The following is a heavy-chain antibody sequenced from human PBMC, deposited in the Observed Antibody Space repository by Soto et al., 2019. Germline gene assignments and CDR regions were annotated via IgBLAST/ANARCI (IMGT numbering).Heavy chain of an antibody. Sequence: SETLSHTCTVSGFSISSYYWVWIRQPPGKGLEWIGSIYYSGSTYYNPSLKSRVTISVDTSKNQFSLKLSSVTAADTAVYYCARHPKFSSTANFDYWGQGTLVTVSS. CDR1: GFSISSYY. V-gene: IGHV4-39*01. J-gene: IGHJ4*02. D-gene: IGHD4-17*01. CDR2: IYYSGST. CDR3: ARHPKFSSTANFDY.